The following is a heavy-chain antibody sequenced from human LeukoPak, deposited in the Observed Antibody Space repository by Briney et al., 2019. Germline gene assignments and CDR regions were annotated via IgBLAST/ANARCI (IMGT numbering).Heavy chain of an antibody. J-gene: IGHJ3*02. CDR2: INHSGST. Sequence: SETLSLTCTVSGGSISSYYWSWIRQPPGKGLEWIGEINHSGSTNYNPSLKSRVTISVDTSKNQFSLKLSSVTAADTAVYYCARSPNFYYDGSGSFDIWGQGTMVTVSS. V-gene: IGHV4-34*01. CDR1: GGSISSYY. D-gene: IGHD3-22*01. CDR3: ARSPNFYYDGSGSFDI.